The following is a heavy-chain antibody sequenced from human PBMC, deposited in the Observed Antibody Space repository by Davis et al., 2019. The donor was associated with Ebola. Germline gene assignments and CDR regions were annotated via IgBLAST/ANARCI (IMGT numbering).Heavy chain of an antibody. Sequence: GGSLRLSCAASGFTFSSYAMSWVRQAPGKGLEWVSAISGSGGSTYYADSVKGRFTISRHNSKNTLYLQMNSLRAEDTAVYYCARYYYGSGSYPMDVWGQGTTVTVSS. J-gene: IGHJ6*02. CDR3: ARYYYGSGSYPMDV. D-gene: IGHD3-10*01. CDR2: ISGSGGST. CDR1: GFTFSSYA. V-gene: IGHV3-23*01.